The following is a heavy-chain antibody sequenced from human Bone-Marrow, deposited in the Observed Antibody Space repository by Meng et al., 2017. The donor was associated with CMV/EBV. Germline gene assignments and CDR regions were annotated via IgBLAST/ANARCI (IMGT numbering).Heavy chain of an antibody. CDR2: IRSKAYGGTT. CDR1: GFTFSSYS. D-gene: IGHD3-22*01. Sequence: GESLKISCAASGFTFSSYSMNWVRQAPGKGLEWVGFIRSKAYGGTTEYAASVKGRFTISRDDSKSIAYLQMNSLKTEDTAVYYCTRGWEDSSGYYCFDYWGQGTLVTVSS. J-gene: IGHJ4*02. V-gene: IGHV3-49*04. CDR3: TRGWEDSSGYYCFDY.